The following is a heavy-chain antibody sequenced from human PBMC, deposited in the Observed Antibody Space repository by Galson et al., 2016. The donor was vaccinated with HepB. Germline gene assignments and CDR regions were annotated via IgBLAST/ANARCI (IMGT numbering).Heavy chain of an antibody. CDR1: GYTFINYD. CDR2: MNPNSGNT. CDR3: GRPIMNSGWSNYGMDV. D-gene: IGHD6-19*01. V-gene: IGHV1-8*01. J-gene: IGHJ6*02. Sequence: SVKVSCKASGYTFINYDINWVRQAPGQGLEWMGWMNPNSGNTGYAQNFQGRFVMTRDTSTGTAYLEVSGLKSEDTAVYFCGRPIMNSGWSNYGMDVWGQGTTVIVSS.